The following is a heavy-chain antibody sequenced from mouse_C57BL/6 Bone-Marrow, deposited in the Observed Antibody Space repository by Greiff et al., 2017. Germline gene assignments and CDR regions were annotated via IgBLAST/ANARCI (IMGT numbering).Heavy chain of an antibody. J-gene: IGHJ2*01. CDR3: ARDWDHSYYFDY. V-gene: IGHV1-26*01. CDR1: GYTFTDYY. CDR2: INPNNGGT. D-gene: IGHD4-1*01. Sequence: VQLQQSGPELVKPGASVKISCKASGYTFTDYYMNWVKQSHGKSLEWIGDINPNNGGTSYNQKFKGKATLTVDKSSSTAYMELRSLTSEDSAVYYCARDWDHSYYFDYWGQGTTLTVSS.